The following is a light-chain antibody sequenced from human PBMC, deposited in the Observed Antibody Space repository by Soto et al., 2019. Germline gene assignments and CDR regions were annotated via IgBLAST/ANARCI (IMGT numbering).Light chain of an antibody. Sequence: EIVLTQSPATLSLSPGEGATLACRASQSVSSYLAWYQQKPGQAPKLLIYGVSSRATGTPDRFSGSGSGTDFTLTINRLEPEDFALYYCQQYGSSPPTFGQGTKVDIK. CDR1: QSVSSY. CDR3: QQYGSSPPT. V-gene: IGKV3-20*01. CDR2: GVS. J-gene: IGKJ1*01.